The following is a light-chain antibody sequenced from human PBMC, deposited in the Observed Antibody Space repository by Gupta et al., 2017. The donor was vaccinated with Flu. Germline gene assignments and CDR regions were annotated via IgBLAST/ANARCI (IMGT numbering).Light chain of an antibody. CDR2: YAS. J-gene: IGKJ4*01. CDR1: QSVGSNR. V-gene: IGKV3D-20*02. CDR3: QQRLYSV. Sequence: EFVLTKSPGTLSLPPTERATLSCRASQSVGSNRLAWYQQKPGQAPRLLIYYASIRATGIPYRFSGSGSGTDFTLTISRLEPEDFSVYYCQQRLYSVFGGGTRVEVK.